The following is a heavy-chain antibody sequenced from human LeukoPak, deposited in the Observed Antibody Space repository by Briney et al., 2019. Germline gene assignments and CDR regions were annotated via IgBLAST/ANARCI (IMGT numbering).Heavy chain of an antibody. CDR3: ARGPYYGSGSYYYNPFDY. J-gene: IGHJ4*02. D-gene: IGHD3-10*01. Sequence: GGSLRLSCAAAGFTFSSYGMHWVRQAPGKGLEWVAFIWYDGSNKYYADSVKGRFTISRDNSKNTPYLQMTSLRAQDTGVYYCARGPYYGSGSYYYNPFDYWGQGTLVTVSS. CDR2: IWYDGSNK. CDR1: GFTFSSYG. V-gene: IGHV3-30*02.